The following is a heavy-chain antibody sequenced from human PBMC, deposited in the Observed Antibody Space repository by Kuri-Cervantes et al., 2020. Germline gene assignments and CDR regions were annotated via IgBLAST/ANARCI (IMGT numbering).Heavy chain of an antibody. V-gene: IGHV3-33*01. D-gene: IGHD5-12*01. CDR3: TTENRWLRSPPYYYYYGMDV. J-gene: IGHJ6*02. CDR1: GFTFSSYG. CDR2: IWYDGSNK. Sequence: GESLKISCAASGFTFSSYGMHWVRQAPGKGLEWVAVIWYDGSNKYYADSVKGRFTISRDNSKNTLYLQMNSLKTEDTAVYYCTTENRWLRSPPYYYYYGMDVWGQGTTVTVSS.